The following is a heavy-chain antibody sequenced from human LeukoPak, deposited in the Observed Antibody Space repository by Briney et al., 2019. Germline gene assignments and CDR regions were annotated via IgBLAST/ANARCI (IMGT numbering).Heavy chain of an antibody. V-gene: IGHV3-15*01. CDR1: GFTFRDAW. D-gene: IGHD3-3*01. CDR2: IRSKTDGGTT. Sequence: PGGSLRLSCAVSGFTFRDAWMTWVRQAPEKGLEWVGRIRSKTDGGTTDYAVSVQGRFTISRDDSKNTLYLQMSSLKTEDTAVYYCAKHIYGVVSIQQWGQGTLVTVSS. J-gene: IGHJ1*01. CDR3: AKHIYGVVSIQQ.